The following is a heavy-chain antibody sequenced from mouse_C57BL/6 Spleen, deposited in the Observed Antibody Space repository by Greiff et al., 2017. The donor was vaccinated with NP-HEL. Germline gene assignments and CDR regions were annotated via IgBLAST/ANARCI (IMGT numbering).Heavy chain of an antibody. CDR3: TREGNGYAY. Sequence: VKLMESGAELVRPGASVTLSCKASGYTFTDYEMHWVKQTPVHGLEWIGAIDPETGGTAYNQKFKGKAILTADKSSSTAYMELRSLTSEDSAVYYCTREGNGYAYWGQGTLVTVSA. CDR2: IDPETGGT. CDR1: GYTFTDYE. J-gene: IGHJ3*01. D-gene: IGHD2-1*01. V-gene: IGHV1-15*01.